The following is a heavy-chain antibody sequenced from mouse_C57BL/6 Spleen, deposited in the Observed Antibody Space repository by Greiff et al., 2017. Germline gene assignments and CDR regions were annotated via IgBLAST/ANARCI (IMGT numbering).Heavy chain of an antibody. J-gene: IGHJ2*01. CDR1: GYTFTDYN. CDR2: INPNNGGT. V-gene: IGHV1-18*01. D-gene: IGHD1-1*01. CDR3: ARPLYGSLDG. Sequence: VQLQQSGPELVKPGASVKIPCTASGYTFTDYNMDWVKQSQGKSLEWIGDINPNNGGTIYNQKFKGQATLTVDKSSSTAYMELRSLTSEDTAGYYCARPLYGSLDGWGQGTTLTVSS.